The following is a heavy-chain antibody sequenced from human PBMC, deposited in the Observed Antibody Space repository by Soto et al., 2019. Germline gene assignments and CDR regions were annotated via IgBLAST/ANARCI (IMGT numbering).Heavy chain of an antibody. D-gene: IGHD6-19*01. CDR3: ARRIAVAFEGMDV. CDR2: IYPGDSDT. Sequence: PGESQKISCKGSGYSFTSYGIGWVRQMPGKGLEWMGIIYPGDSDTRYSPSFQGQVTISADKSISTAYLQWSSLKASDTAMYYCARRIAVAFEGMDVWGQGTTVTVSS. CDR1: GYSFTSYG. J-gene: IGHJ6*02. V-gene: IGHV5-51*01.